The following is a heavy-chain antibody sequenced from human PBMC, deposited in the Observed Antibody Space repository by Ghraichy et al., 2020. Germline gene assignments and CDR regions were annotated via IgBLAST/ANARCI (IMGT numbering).Heavy chain of an antibody. CDR3: ARATIYCGGDCYPFDY. CDR2: INHSGST. Sequence: SETLSLTCAVYGGSFSGYYWSWIRQPPGKGLEWIGEINHSGSTNYNPSLKNRVTISVDTSKNQFSLKLSSVTAADTAVYYCARATIYCGGDCYPFDYWGQGTLVTVSS. J-gene: IGHJ4*02. CDR1: GGSFSGYY. D-gene: IGHD2-21*01. V-gene: IGHV4-34*01.